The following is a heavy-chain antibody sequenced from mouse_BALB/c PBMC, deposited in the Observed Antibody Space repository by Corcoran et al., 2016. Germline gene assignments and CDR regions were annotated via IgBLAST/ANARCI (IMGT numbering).Heavy chain of an antibody. CDR1: GFNIKDTY. D-gene: IGHD1-2*01. Sequence: EDQMQQSGAALVKPGASVKLSCTASGFNIKDTYMHWVKQRPEQGLEWIGRIDPANGNTKYDPKFQGKATITADTSSNTAYLQLSSLTSEDTAFYYCARLRLPYWGQGTLVTVSA. CDR3: ARLRLPY. V-gene: IGHV14-3*02. CDR2: IDPANGNT. J-gene: IGHJ3*01.